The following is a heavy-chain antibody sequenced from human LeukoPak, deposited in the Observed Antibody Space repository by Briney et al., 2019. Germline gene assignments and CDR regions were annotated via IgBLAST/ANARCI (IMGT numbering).Heavy chain of an antibody. CDR2: IYHSGST. CDR3: ARGCYITGYSDY. Sequence: SESLSLTCTVSGYSIPSVYYWGWIRQTPGKGLEWIGSIYHSGSTYYKPSLKSRVTISVDRSKNQFSLKLSSVTAADTAVYYCARGCYITGYSDYWGQGTLVTVS. CDR1: GYSIPSVYY. V-gene: IGHV4-38-2*02. J-gene: IGHJ4*02. D-gene: IGHD3-9*01.